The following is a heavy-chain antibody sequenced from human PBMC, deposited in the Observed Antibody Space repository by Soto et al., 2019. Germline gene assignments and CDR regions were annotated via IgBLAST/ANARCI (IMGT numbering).Heavy chain of an antibody. J-gene: IGHJ6*02. D-gene: IGHD3-10*01. CDR1: GGTFSSYA. CDR2: IIPIFGTA. CDR3: ARCGSGTHYYYYGMDV. V-gene: IGHV1-69*13. Sequence: SVKVSCKASGGTFSSYAISWVRQAPGQGLEWMGGIIPIFGTANYAQKFQGRVTITADESTSTAYMELSSLRSEDTAVYYCARCGSGTHYYYYGMDVWGQGTTVTVSS.